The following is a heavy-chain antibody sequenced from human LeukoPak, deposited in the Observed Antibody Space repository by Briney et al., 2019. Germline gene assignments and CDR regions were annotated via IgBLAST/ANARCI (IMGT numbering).Heavy chain of an antibody. CDR2: ISSSSSYI. Sequence: GGSLRLSCAASGFTFNRYSMNWVRQAPGKGLEWVSSISSSSSYIYYADSVKGRFTISRDNAKKSMYLEMNSLRAEDTAVYYCARPSNEGQWLVGQGVDYWGQGTLVTVSS. J-gene: IGHJ4*02. CDR1: GFTFNRYS. D-gene: IGHD6-19*01. V-gene: IGHV3-21*01. CDR3: ARPSNEGQWLVGQGVDY.